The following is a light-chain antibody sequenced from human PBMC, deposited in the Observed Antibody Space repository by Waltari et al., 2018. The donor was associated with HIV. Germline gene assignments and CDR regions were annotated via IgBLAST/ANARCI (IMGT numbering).Light chain of an antibody. J-gene: IGLJ1*01. V-gene: IGLV2-23*01. CDR3: CSYSGSYTSYV. Sequence: QSALTQPAPVSGSPGQSITISCTGTSRDVGSYNLVSWYLQHPGKAPTLMIYEGNKRPSGVSNRFSGSKSGNTASLTISGLQAEDEADYYCCSYSGSYTSYVFGAGTKVTVL. CDR2: EGN. CDR1: SRDVGSYNL.